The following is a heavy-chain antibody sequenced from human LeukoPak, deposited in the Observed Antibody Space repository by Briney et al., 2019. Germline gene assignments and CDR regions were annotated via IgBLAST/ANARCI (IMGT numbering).Heavy chain of an antibody. J-gene: IGHJ5*02. Sequence: PSETLSLTCTVSGGSISSYYWSWIRQPPGKGLEWIGYIYYSGSTNYNPSLKSRVTISVDTSKNQFSLKLSSVTAADTAVYYCAREVYDSSGYYYGGVWFDPWGQGTLVTVSS. V-gene: IGHV4-59*01. D-gene: IGHD3-22*01. CDR2: IYYSGST. CDR3: AREVYDSSGYYYGGVWFDP. CDR1: GGSISSYY.